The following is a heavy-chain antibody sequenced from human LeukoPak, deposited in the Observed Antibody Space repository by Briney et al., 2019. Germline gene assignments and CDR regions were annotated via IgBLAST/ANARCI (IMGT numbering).Heavy chain of an antibody. J-gene: IGHJ4*02. CDR1: GSIFTGYF. CDR2: INPNGGGP. D-gene: IGHD3-10*01. V-gene: IGHV1-2*02. Sequence: ASVTVSFKASGSIFTGYFLHWVRQAPGQGLEWMGWINPNGGGPKYAPKFQGRVTMTRDTSINTVYMELSRLRSDDTAVYYCATGLFSYYYGSGAWGQGTLVTVSS. CDR3: ATGLFSYYYGSGA.